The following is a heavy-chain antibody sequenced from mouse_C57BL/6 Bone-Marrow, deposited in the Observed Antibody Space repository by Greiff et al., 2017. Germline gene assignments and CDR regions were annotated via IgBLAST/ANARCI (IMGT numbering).Heavy chain of an antibody. J-gene: IGHJ2*01. V-gene: IGHV1-55*01. CDR1: GYTFTSYW. Sequence: VQLQQPGAELVKPGASVKMSCKASGYTFTSYWITWVKQRPGHGLEWIGDIYPGSGSTNYNEKFRSKATLTVDTSSSTAYMQLSSLTSEDSAVYYCVITTVDPLDYWGQGTTLTVSS. D-gene: IGHD1-1*01. CDR3: VITTVDPLDY. CDR2: IYPGSGST.